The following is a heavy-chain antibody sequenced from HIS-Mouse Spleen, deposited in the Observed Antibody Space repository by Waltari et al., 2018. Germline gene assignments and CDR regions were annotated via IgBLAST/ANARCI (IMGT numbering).Heavy chain of an antibody. CDR1: GSSFTSYW. CDR3: ARLCGCTNGVCYGWFDP. D-gene: IGHD2-8*01. CDR2: IDPGDSDT. J-gene: IGHJ5*02. V-gene: IGHV5-51*03. Sequence: EVQLVQSGAEVKKPGESLKISCKGSGSSFTSYWIGRVRQMPGKGREWMGRIDPGDSDTRYSPSFQGQVTISTDKSISTADLQWSSLKASDTAMYYCARLCGCTNGVCYGWFDPWGQGTLVTVSS.